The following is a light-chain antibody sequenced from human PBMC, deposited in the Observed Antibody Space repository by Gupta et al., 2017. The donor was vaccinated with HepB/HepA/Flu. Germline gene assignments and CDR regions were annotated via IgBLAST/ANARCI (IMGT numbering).Light chain of an antibody. J-gene: IGKJ1*01. Sequence: EIVMTQSPVTLSVSPGERATLSCRASQSVSNNLAWYQQKPGQAPRLLIYGASTRATGIPARFSGSGSGTEFTLTISSRQSEDFAVYYCQQYNNWPPLTFGQGTKVEIK. CDR2: GAS. CDR3: QQYNNWPPLT. CDR1: QSVSNN. V-gene: IGKV3-15*01.